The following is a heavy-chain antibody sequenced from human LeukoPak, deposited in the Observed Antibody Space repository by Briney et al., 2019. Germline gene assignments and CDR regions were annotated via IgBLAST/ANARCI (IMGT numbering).Heavy chain of an antibody. V-gene: IGHV4-39*07. Sequence: SETLSLTCTVSGGSISSYYWGWIRQPPGKGLEWIGSIYYSGSTYYNPSLKSRVTISVDTSKNQFSLKLSSVTAADTAVYYCASSSPTVTTWYFDYWGQGTLVTVSS. CDR2: IYYSGST. CDR3: ASSSPTVTTWYFDY. D-gene: IGHD4-17*01. CDR1: GGSISSYY. J-gene: IGHJ4*02.